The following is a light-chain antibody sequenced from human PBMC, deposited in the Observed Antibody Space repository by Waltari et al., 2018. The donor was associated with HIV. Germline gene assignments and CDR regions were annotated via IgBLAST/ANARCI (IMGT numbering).Light chain of an antibody. Sequence: DIEVTQPPSTLTASVGDTVSLTCRASQSIRNYLAWYQQKPGRAPQLLISEASSLESGVPSRFSGSGSGTVFTLTISSLQPDDFATYYCLQDDNLWTFGQGTKVE. CDR3: LQDDNLWT. J-gene: IGKJ1*01. V-gene: IGKV1-5*03. CDR1: QSIRNY. CDR2: EAS.